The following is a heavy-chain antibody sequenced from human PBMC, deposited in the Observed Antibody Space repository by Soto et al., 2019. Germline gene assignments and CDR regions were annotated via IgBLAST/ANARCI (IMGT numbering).Heavy chain of an antibody. D-gene: IGHD3-22*01. CDR1: GYSFPSQW. Sequence: PGESLKISCKGSGYSFPSQWIGWVRQTPGKGLEWMGSIYPADSDTRYSPSFQGQVTISADKSIGTAYLEWSNLKASDTAMYYCERIPHTPKRYYAHSYGMDVWGQGTTVTVSS. CDR3: ERIPHTPKRYYAHSYGMDV. CDR2: IYPADSDT. J-gene: IGHJ6*02. V-gene: IGHV5-51*01.